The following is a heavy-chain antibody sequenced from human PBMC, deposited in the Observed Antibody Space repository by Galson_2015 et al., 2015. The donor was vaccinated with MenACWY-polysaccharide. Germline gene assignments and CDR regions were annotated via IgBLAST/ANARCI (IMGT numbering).Heavy chain of an antibody. D-gene: IGHD3-10*01. CDR2: IYTSGST. CDR1: GDSISSGSYY. J-gene: IGHJ4*02. V-gene: IGHV4-61*02. CDR3: ARGGGGLGSYYNVF. Sequence: CTVSGDSISSGSYYWSWIRQPAGQGLEWIGRIYTSGSTKYNPSLKSRVTMSVDTSKSQFSLKLSSVTAADTAVYYCARGGGGLGSYYNVFWGQGTLVTVSS.